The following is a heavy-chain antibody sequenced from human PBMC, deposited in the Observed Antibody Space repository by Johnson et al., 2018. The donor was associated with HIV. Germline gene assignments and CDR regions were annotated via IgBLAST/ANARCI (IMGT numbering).Heavy chain of an antibody. CDR2: IWYDGSNK. D-gene: IGHD6-13*01. CDR3: AKVAVATAAGGVALDI. V-gene: IGHV3-33*06. CDR1: GFTFSSYG. J-gene: IGHJ3*02. Sequence: VQLVESGGGVVQPGGSLRLSCAASGFTFSSYGMHWVRQAPGKGLEWVAVIWYDGSNKYYADSVKGRFTISRDNSKNTLYLQMNSLRVEDTAVYYCAKVAVATAAGGVALDIWGPGTMVTVS.